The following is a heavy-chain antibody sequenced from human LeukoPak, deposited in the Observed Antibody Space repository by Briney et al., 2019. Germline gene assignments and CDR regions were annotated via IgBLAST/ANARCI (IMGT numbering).Heavy chain of an antibody. CDR1: GFTFSSYT. V-gene: IGHV3-23*01. J-gene: IGHJ4*02. CDR2: ISASRGRT. Sequence: GGSLRLSCAASGFTFSSYTMNWVRQAPGKGLEWVSGISASRGRTHYADSVKGRFTISRDNSKNALYLQMNSLGAEDTAIYYCAKLPYGSGSDYWGQGTLVTVSS. CDR3: AKLPYGSGSDY. D-gene: IGHD3-10*01.